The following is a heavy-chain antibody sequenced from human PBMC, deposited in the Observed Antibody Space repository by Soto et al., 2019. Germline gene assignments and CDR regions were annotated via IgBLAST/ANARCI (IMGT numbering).Heavy chain of an antibody. Sequence: QITLKESGPTLVRPTQTLTLTCAFSGFSLSTSGVGVGWIRQPPGKALEWVAVIYWDASKHYSPSLRSRLTITKDTSKNQVVLTMTNMDPMDTGTYYCAHKGPEDWPLDYWGQGTLVTVSS. CDR2: IYWDASK. D-gene: IGHD3-9*01. CDR3: AHKGPEDWPLDY. J-gene: IGHJ4*01. CDR1: GFSLSTSGVG. V-gene: IGHV2-5*02.